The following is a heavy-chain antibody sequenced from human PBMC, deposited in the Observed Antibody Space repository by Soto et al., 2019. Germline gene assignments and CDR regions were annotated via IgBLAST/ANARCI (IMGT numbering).Heavy chain of an antibody. D-gene: IGHD1-1*01. V-gene: IGHV1-3*01. Sequence: ASVKVSCKASGYTFTTHAMHWVRQAPGQSLEWMGWINGGTGQTKHSQRFQGRVNITRDTSASTAYMELSSLRSEDTAVYYCARGKGMEENYYYYGLDIWGQGTTVTAP. CDR3: ARGKGMEENYYYYGLDI. CDR2: INGGTGQT. CDR1: GYTFTTHA. J-gene: IGHJ6*02.